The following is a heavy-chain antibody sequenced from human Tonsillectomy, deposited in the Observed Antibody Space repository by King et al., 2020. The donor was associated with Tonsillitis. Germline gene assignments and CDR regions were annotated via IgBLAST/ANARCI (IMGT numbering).Heavy chain of an antibody. CDR1: RFTFSNFA. J-gene: IGHJ6*02. D-gene: IGHD3-3*01. V-gene: IGHV3-30*04. CDR2: ISYDGTNK. Sequence: VQLVESGGGVVQPGRSLRLSCAASRFTFSNFAMHWVRKAPGKGLEWVALISYDGTNKYYADSVRGRFTISRDNSKNSLFLQIKSLKPEDTAVYYCARSSSSTIFGVAPFLTGGMDVWGQGTTVTVSS. CDR3: ARSSSSTIFGVAPFLTGGMDV.